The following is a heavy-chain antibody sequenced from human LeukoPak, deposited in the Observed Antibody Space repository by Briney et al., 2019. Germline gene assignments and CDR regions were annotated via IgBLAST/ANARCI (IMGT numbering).Heavy chain of an antibody. V-gene: IGHV1-46*01. J-gene: IGHJ3*02. CDR3: ARDESGWSAFAI. D-gene: IGHD2-15*01. CDR2: INPSGGST. Sequence: ASVKVSCKASGYTFTSYYMHWVRQAPGQGLDWMGIINPSGGSTSYAQKFQGRVTMTRDMSTSTVYMELSSLRSEDTAVYYCARDESGWSAFAIWGQGTMVTVSS. CDR1: GYTFTSYY.